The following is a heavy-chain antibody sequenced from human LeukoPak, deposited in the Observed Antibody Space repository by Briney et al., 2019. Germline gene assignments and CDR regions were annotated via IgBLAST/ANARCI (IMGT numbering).Heavy chain of an antibody. CDR2: IRYDGSNK. Sequence: GESLRLSCAASRFTFSSYGMHWVRQAPGKGLEWVAVIRYDGSNKNYADSVKGRFTISRDNSKNTLYLQINSLRAEDTAVYYCARDRAAAMEYYYMDVWGKGTTVTVSS. CDR1: RFTFSSYG. CDR3: ARDRAAAMEYYYMDV. V-gene: IGHV3-33*01. J-gene: IGHJ6*03. D-gene: IGHD2-2*01.